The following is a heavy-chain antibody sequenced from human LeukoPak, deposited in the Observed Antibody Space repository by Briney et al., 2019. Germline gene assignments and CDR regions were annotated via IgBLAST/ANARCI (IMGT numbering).Heavy chain of an antibody. V-gene: IGHV4-59*08. D-gene: IGHD6-13*01. CDR2: IYYSGST. J-gene: IGHJ6*03. Sequence: SETLSLTCTVSGGSINSYYWSWIRQPPGKGLEWIGYIYYSGSTYYNPSFKSRVTMSVERSKNQFSLKLSSVTAADTALYYCARMGTYTSAWYDESSYYDYMDVWGRGTAVTVSS. CDR3: ARMGTYTSAWYDESSYYDYMDV. CDR1: GGSINSYY.